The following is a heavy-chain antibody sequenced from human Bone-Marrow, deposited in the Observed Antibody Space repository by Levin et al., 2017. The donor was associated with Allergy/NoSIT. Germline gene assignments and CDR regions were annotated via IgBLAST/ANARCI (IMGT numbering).Heavy chain of an antibody. CDR3: TMTTGTTGYYGMDV. CDR1: GFVSSINY. V-gene: IGHV3-53*01. CDR2: LYVSGSS. J-gene: IGHJ6*02. Sequence: GGSLRLSCAASGFVSSINYMSWVRQSPGKGLEWVSVLYVSGSSYHADSVRGRFSMSRDTSKKTFSLHMASLRADDTAIYYCTMTTGTTGYYGMDVWGQGTTVTVSS. D-gene: IGHD1-1*01.